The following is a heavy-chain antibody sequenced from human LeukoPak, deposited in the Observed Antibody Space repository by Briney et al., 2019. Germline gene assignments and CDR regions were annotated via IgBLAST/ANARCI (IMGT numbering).Heavy chain of an antibody. Sequence: SETLSLTCTVSGGSISSYYWSWIRQPPGKGLEWIGYIYYSGSTNYNPSLKSRVTISVDTSKNQFSLKLSPVTAADTAVYYCARLYSYGPGGAFDIWGQGTMVTVSS. CDR2: IYYSGST. D-gene: IGHD5-18*01. CDR3: ARLYSYGPGGAFDI. J-gene: IGHJ3*02. V-gene: IGHV4-59*01. CDR1: GGSISSYY.